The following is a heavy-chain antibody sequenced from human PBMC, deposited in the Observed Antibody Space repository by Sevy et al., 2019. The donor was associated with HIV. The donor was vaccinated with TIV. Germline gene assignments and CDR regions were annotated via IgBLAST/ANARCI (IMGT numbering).Heavy chain of an antibody. CDR3: ARAIGAASSY. CDR1: GFTFSSYW. Sequence: GGSLRLSCAASGFTFSSYWMSWARQAPGKGLEWVANIKQDGSEKNYVDSVKGRFTISGDNAKNSLYLQMNGLRAEDTAVYYCARAIGAASSYWGQGTLVTVSS. J-gene: IGHJ4*02. V-gene: IGHV3-7*04. D-gene: IGHD6-13*01. CDR2: IKQDGSEK.